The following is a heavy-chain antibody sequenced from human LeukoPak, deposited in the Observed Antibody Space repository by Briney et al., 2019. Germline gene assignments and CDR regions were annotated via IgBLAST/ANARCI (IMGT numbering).Heavy chain of an antibody. CDR2: ISGSGDRT. V-gene: IGHV3-23*01. Sequence: GGSLRLSCAASGFSFSNYAMTWVRQAPGKGLEWVSTISGSGDRTYYADSVKGRFTISSDNSKNTLYVQMNSLRAEDTAVYYCAKDIRSSWYYFQDWGQGTLVTVSS. CDR1: GFSFSNYA. J-gene: IGHJ1*01. D-gene: IGHD6-13*01. CDR3: AKDIRSSWYYFQD.